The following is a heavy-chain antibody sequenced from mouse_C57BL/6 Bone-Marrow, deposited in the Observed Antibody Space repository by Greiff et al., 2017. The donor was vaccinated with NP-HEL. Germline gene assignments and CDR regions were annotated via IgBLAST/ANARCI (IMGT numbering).Heavy chain of an antibody. D-gene: IGHD2-12*01. J-gene: IGHJ1*03. CDR1: GFTFSDYG. V-gene: IGHV5-15*01. CDR3: ARGSYDYWYFDV. Sequence: EVKLMESGGGLVQPGGSLKLSCAASGFTFSDYGMAWVRQAPRKGPEWVAFISNLAYSIYYADTVTGRFTISRENAKNTLYLEMSSLRSEDTAMYYCARGSYDYWYFDVWGRGTTVTVSS. CDR2: ISNLAYSI.